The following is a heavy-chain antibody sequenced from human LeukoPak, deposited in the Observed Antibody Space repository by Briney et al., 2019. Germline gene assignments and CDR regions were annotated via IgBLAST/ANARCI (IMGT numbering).Heavy chain of an antibody. CDR3: ARDWYDSSGYIALGY. CDR1: GYTFTGYY. J-gene: IGHJ4*02. CDR2: INPNSGGT. Sequence: ASVKVSCKASGYTFTGYYMHWVRQAPGQGLEWMGRINPNSGGTNYAQKFQGRVTMTRDTSISTAYMELSRLRSDDTAVYYCARDWYDSSGYIALGYWGQGTPVTVSS. V-gene: IGHV1-2*06. D-gene: IGHD3-22*01.